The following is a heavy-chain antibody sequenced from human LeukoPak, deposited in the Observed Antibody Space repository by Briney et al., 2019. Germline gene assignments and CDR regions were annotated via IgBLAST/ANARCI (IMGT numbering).Heavy chain of an antibody. V-gene: IGHV4-34*01. CDR2: INHSGST. D-gene: IGHD3-22*01. CDR1: GGSFSGYY. J-gene: IGHJ4*02. Sequence: SETLSLTCAVYGGSFSGYYWSWIRQPPGKGLEWIGKINHSGSTNYNPSLKSRVTISVDTSKNQFSLKLSSVTAADTAVYYCAREGGGYSTNYFFDSWGQGTLVSVSS. CDR3: AREGGGYSTNYFFDS.